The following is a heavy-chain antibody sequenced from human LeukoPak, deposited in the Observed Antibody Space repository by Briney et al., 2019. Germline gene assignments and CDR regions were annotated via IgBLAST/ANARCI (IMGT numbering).Heavy chain of an antibody. CDR3: ARGGPTTWF. Sequence: GGSLRLSCAGSGFTFSSYWMHWVRQGPGKGLGWVSSIKPDGRTTNYADSVKGRFTISRDNAGNTLFLHANSLRAEDTAVYYCARGGPTTWFWGQGTLVTISS. CDR2: IKPDGRTT. D-gene: IGHD2/OR15-2a*01. V-gene: IGHV3-74*01. CDR1: GFTFSSYW. J-gene: IGHJ4*02.